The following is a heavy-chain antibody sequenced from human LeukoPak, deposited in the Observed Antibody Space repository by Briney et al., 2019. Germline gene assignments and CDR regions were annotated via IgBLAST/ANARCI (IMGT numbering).Heavy chain of an antibody. J-gene: IGHJ4*02. CDR3: AKEGAYDILTGYPLDY. CDR1: GFTFSSYW. V-gene: IGHV3-74*03. CDR2: INSDGSSI. D-gene: IGHD3-9*01. Sequence: GGSLRLSCAASGFTFSSYWMHWVCQAPGKGLVWVSRINSDGSSITYADSVKGRFTISRDNAKNSLYLQMNSLRAEDTALYYCAKEGAYDILTGYPLDYWGQGTLVTVSS.